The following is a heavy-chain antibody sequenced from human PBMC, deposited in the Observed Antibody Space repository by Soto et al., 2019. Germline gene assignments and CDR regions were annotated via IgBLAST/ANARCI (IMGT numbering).Heavy chain of an antibody. V-gene: IGHV3-23*01. CDR1: GFTFSSYA. D-gene: IGHD5-18*01. J-gene: IGHJ5*02. CDR3: AKSRGYTAMGYNWFDP. Sequence: GGSLRLSCAASGFTFSSYAMSWVRQAPGKGLEWVSAISGSGGSTYYADSVKGRFTISRDNSKNTLYLQMNSLRAEDTAVYYCAKSRGYTAMGYNWFDPWGQGTLVTVSS. CDR2: ISGSGGST.